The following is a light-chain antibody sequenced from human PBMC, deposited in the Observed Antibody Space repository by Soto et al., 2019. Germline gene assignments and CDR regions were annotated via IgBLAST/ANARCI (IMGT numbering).Light chain of an antibody. CDR2: EVT. J-gene: IGLJ1*01. CDR3: CSYAGRPYV. CDR1: SSDVGAYNL. V-gene: IGLV2-23*02. Sequence: QSVLTQPASVSGSPGQSITISCTGNSSDVGAYNLVSWYQVHPGKAPKLMIFEVTKRPSGVSNRFSGSKSGNTASLTISGLHTEDEADYFCCSYAGRPYVFGTGTRSPS.